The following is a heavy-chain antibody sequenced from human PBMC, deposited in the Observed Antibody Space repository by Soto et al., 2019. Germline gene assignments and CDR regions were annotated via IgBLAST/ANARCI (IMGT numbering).Heavy chain of an antibody. J-gene: IGHJ4*01. CDR1: GITFSTYG. CDR2: ISGSGANT. D-gene: IGHD2-2*01. Sequence: PGGSLRLSCAASGITFSTYGMSWVRQAPGQGLEWVSAISGSGANTYYADHVKGRFTISRDNSKNTVYLQMNSLRVEDTALYYCAVVFSNTGSSEIYNWAQQTVLTISS. V-gene: IGHV3-23*01. CDR3: AVVFSNTGSSEIYN.